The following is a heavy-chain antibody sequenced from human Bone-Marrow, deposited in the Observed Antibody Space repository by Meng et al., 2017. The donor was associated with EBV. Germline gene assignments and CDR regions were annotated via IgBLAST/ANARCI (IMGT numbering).Heavy chain of an antibody. V-gene: IGHV4-61*01. J-gene: IGHJ4*02. Sequence: GQLQDACPGLVKPSETLSLTCTVSGASVSGGTYHWSWIRQTPGKELEWIGYIYDGGTTIYNPSLKSRVTILVDASKNQFSLKLSSVTTADTAVYFCAKSRSSTPGVVDYWGQGTLVTVSS. CDR1: GASVSGGTYH. D-gene: IGHD3-10*01. CDR2: IYDGGTT. CDR3: AKSRSSTPGVVDY.